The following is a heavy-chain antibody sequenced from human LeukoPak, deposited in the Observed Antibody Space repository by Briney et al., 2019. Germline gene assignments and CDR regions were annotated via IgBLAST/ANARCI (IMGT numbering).Heavy chain of an antibody. V-gene: IGHV1-69*11. Sequence: SVKVSCKASGGTFSSYAISWVRQAPGQGLEWMGRIIPILGTANYAQKFQGRVTITTDESTSTAYMELSSLRSEDTAVYYCARTTLRFLEWTPYYYYYMDVWGKGTTVTVSS. J-gene: IGHJ6*03. CDR1: GGTFSSYA. D-gene: IGHD3-3*01. CDR3: ARTTLRFLEWTPYYYYYMDV. CDR2: IIPILGTA.